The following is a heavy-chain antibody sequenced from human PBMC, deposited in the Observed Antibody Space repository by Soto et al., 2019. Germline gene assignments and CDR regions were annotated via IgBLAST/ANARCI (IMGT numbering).Heavy chain of an antibody. D-gene: IGHD3-9*01. CDR3: AGMLLRYFDWLDGMDV. Sequence: SETLSLTCTVSGGSISSYYWSWIRQPAGKGLEWIGRIYTSGSTNHNPSLKSRVTMSVDTSKNQFSLKLSSVTAADTAVYSCAGMLLRYFDWLDGMDVWGQGTTVTVSS. J-gene: IGHJ6*02. V-gene: IGHV4-4*07. CDR1: GGSISSYY. CDR2: IYTSGST.